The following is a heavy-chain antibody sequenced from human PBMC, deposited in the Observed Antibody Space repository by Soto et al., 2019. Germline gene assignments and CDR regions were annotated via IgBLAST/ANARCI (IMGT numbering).Heavy chain of an antibody. Sequence: TLSLTCAVSGGSISSGGYSWSWIRQPPGKGLEWIRYIYQSGSTYYNPSLKSRVTISVDRSRNQFSLKLSSVTAADTAVYFCATQSYSNSGAYYYYAMDVWGQGTTVTVSS. J-gene: IGHJ6*02. V-gene: IGHV4-30-2*01. D-gene: IGHD4-4*01. CDR2: IYQSGST. CDR3: ATQSYSNSGAYYYYAMDV. CDR1: GGSISSGGYS.